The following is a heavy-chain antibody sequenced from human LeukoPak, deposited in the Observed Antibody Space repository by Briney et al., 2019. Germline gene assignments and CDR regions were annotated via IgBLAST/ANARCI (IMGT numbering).Heavy chain of an antibody. CDR1: GNSISRGYY. CDR2: INHSGMT. V-gene: IGHV4-38-2*02. J-gene: IGHJ4*02. D-gene: IGHD6-6*01. CDR3: ARAKAEYSSSPHFDY. Sequence: PSETLSLTCTVSGNSISRGYYWGWLRQPPGKGLEWIGSINHSGMTYYNPSPRSRATISVDTSKNQFSLRLRSVTAADTAVYYCARAKAEYSSSPHFDYWGQGTLVTVSS.